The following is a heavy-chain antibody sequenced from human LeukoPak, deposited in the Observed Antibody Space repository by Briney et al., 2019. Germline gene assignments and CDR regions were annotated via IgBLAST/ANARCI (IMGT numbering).Heavy chain of an antibody. V-gene: IGHV4-59*01. CDR3: ARARYDYVWGSYRYTDVYYFDY. J-gene: IGHJ4*02. CDR2: IYYSGST. Sequence: SETLSLTCTVSGGSISSYYWSWIRQPPGKGLEWIGYIYYSGSTNYNPSLKSRVTISVDTSKNQFSLKLGSVTAADTAVYYCARARYDYVWGSYRYTDVYYFDYWGQGTLVTVSS. CDR1: GGSISSYY. D-gene: IGHD3-16*02.